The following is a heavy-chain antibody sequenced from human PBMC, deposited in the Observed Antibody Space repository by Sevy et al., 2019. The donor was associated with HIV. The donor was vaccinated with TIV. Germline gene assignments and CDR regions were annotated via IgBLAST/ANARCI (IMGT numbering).Heavy chain of an antibody. J-gene: IGHJ6*02. CDR3: ARGPPQRVGSVGGMDV. D-gene: IGHD6-25*01. CDR1: GFTFSSYW. V-gene: IGHV3-7*01. Sequence: GGSLRLSCAASGFTFSSYWMSWVRQAPGKGLEWVANIKQDGGEKYYVDSVKGRFSISRDNAKNSLYLQMNSLRVEDTAVFRCARGPPQRVGSVGGMDVWGQGTTVTVSS. CDR2: IKQDGGEK.